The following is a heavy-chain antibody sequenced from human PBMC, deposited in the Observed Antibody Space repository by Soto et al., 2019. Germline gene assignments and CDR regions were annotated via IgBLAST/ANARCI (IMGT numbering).Heavy chain of an antibody. Sequence: QVQLVESGGGVVQPGRSLRLSCVASGFIFSNYGMHWVRQSPGKGLEWVAQIWYDGSKKFYADSVKGRFTISRDNSKNTLFLQMDSLRVEDMAVYYCVRYWTDARAMSWGQGTLVTVSS. J-gene: IGHJ4*02. CDR3: VRYWTDARAMS. CDR2: IWYDGSKK. D-gene: IGHD1-1*01. CDR1: GFIFSNYG. V-gene: IGHV3-33*01.